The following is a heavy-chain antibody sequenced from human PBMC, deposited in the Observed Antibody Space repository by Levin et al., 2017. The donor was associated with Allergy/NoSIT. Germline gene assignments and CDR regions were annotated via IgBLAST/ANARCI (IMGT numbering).Heavy chain of an antibody. J-gene: IGHJ2*01. CDR3: AREYSSGYLYFDL. Sequence: GESLKISCAASGFTFSSYSMSWVRQAPGKGLEWVSSISSSSTYIYYADSVKGRFTISRDNAKNSLYLQMNSLRAEDTAVYYCAREYSSGYLYFDLWGRGTLVTVSS. CDR2: ISSSSTYI. V-gene: IGHV3-21*04. D-gene: IGHD6-19*01. CDR1: GFTFSSYS.